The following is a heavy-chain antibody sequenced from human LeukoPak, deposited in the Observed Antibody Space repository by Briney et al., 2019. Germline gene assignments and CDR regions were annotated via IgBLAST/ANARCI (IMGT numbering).Heavy chain of an antibody. CDR2: ISSSSSYI. Sequence: GGSLRLSCAASGFTFSSYSMNWVRQAPGKGLEWVSSISSSSSYIYYADSVKGRFTISRDNSKNTLYLQMNSLRAEDTAVYYCARAGWVGFLEWLPFYYYYYMDVWGKGTTVTVSS. CDR3: ARAGWVGFLEWLPFYYYYYMDV. CDR1: GFTFSSYS. D-gene: IGHD3-3*01. V-gene: IGHV3-21*01. J-gene: IGHJ6*03.